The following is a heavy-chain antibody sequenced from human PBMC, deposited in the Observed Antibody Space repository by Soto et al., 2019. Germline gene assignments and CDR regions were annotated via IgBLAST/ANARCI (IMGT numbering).Heavy chain of an antibody. V-gene: IGHV1-69*01. CDR3: ARVGHITNYGMAV. CDR2: IIPFFGTS. Sequence: QVQLVQSGAEMKKPGSSVKVSCEASGGTFSSYPINWVRQAPGQGLEWMGGIIPFFGTSNYAQKFQGGVTITADDSTSTAYMELRSLRSEDTAVYYCARVGHITNYGMAVWGQGTTVTVSS. D-gene: IGHD1-26*01. J-gene: IGHJ6*02. CDR1: GGTFSSYP.